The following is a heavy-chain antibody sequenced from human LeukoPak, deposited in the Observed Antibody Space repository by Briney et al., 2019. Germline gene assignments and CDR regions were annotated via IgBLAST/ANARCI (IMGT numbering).Heavy chain of an antibody. Sequence: GGSLRLSCAASGFTFSSYGMHWVRQAPGKGLEWVAVIWYDGSNKYYTDSVMGRFTVSRDNSKNTLYLQMNSLRAEDTAVYYCARLQRRTIDYWRQGTLVTVSS. CDR2: IWYDGSNK. V-gene: IGHV3-33*01. CDR3: ARLQRRTIDY. J-gene: IGHJ4*02. CDR1: GFTFSSYG. D-gene: IGHD4-11*01.